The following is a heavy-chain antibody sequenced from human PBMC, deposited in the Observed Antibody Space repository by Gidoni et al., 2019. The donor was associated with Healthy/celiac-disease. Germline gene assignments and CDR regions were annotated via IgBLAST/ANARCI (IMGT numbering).Heavy chain of an antibody. D-gene: IGHD3-16*02. J-gene: IGHJ5*02. CDR3: AVYDYIWGSYRA. V-gene: IGHV4-39*01. CDR1: GGSLSSSSYY. Sequence: QLQLQESGPGLVKPSETLSLTCTVSGGSLSSSSYYWGWIRQPPGKGLEWIGSIYYSGSTYYNPSLKSRVTISVDTSKNQFSLKLSSVTAADTAVYYCAVYDYIWGSYRAWGQGTLVTVSS. CDR2: IYYSGST.